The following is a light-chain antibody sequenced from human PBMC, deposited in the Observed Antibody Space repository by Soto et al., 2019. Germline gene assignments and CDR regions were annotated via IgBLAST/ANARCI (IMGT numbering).Light chain of an antibody. CDR2: RDS. Sequence: QLVLTQPPSVSGAPGQRVSISCTGSGSNIGAGYRVHWYQQVPGTAPKLLISRDSIRPSGVPDRFSGSKSGTSASLVITGLQAEDEADYYCQSYDSSLSTVLFGGGTKLTVL. V-gene: IGLV1-40*01. J-gene: IGLJ2*01. CDR1: GSNIGAGYR. CDR3: QSYDSSLSTVL.